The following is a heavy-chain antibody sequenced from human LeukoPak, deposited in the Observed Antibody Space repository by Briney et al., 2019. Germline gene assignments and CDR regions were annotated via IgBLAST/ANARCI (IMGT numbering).Heavy chain of an antibody. J-gene: IGHJ4*02. CDR3: AKGGGYTYDYSFFDY. Sequence: GGSLRLSCAASTFTFSTYAMSWVRQAPGKGLEWVSGISGRGGTTDYADSVKGRFTISRDNSKNTLYLQMNSLRAEDTALYYCAKGGGYTYDYSFFDYWGQGTLVTVSS. D-gene: IGHD5-18*01. V-gene: IGHV3-23*01. CDR1: TFTFSTYA. CDR2: ISGRGGTT.